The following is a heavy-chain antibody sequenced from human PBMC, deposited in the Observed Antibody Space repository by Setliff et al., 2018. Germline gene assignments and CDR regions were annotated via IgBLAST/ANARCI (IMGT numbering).Heavy chain of an antibody. CDR3: ARAVDSTGYFPFWYFDL. Sequence: SETLSLTCSVYGESFSNNYWSWLRQPPGKGLEWIGESNHSGGTSYNASLKSRLSMSVDTSRSQFSLNLTSVTAADTAIYFCARAVDSTGYFPFWYFDLWGRGTLVTVSS. J-gene: IGHJ2*01. V-gene: IGHV4-34*01. CDR2: SNHSGGT. CDR1: GESFSNNY. D-gene: IGHD3-22*01.